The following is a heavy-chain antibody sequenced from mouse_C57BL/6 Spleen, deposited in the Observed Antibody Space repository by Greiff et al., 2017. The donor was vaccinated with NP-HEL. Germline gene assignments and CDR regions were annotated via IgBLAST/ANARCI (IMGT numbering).Heavy chain of an antibody. Sequence: QVQLQQPGAELVKPGASVKLSCKASGYTFTSYWMHWVKQRPGQGLEWIGMIHPNSGSTNYNEKFKSKATLTVDKSSSTAYMQLSSLTSEDSAVYYGASSGYDYDRAYYGYQGQAPTLTAAS. D-gene: IGHD2-4*01. V-gene: IGHV1-64*01. CDR2: IHPNSGST. CDR1: GYTFTSYW. CDR3: ASSGYDYDRAYYGY. J-gene: IGHJ2*01.